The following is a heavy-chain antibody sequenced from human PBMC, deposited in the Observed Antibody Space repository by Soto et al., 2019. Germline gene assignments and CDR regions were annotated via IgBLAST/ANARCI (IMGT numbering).Heavy chain of an antibody. J-gene: IGHJ4*02. CDR2: SNPRDSDT. CDR1: GYSFTTYW. D-gene: IGHD6-6*01. CDR3: ARPGSSSSDY. Sequence: GESLKISCKGSGYSFTTYWIGWVRQMPGKGLEWMGISNPRDSDTRYSPSFQGQVTISADKSINTAYLQWSSLKDSDSAMYSCARPGSSSSDYWGQGTLVTVSS. V-gene: IGHV5-51*01.